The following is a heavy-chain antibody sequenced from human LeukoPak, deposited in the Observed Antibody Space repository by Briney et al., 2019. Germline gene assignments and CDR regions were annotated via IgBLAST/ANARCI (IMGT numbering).Heavy chain of an antibody. D-gene: IGHD3-10*01. CDR1: GGTFSSYA. V-gene: IGHV1-69*05. J-gene: IGHJ4*02. CDR3: ARIGSQNSSPFDY. CDR2: IIPIFGTA. Sequence: SVTLSCKASGGTFSSYAISWVRQAPGRGHEWMGRIIPIFGTANYAKNYQSRVTITTDESTSTAYIELSSLRSEDTAVYYCARIGSQNSSPFDYWGQGTLVTVSP.